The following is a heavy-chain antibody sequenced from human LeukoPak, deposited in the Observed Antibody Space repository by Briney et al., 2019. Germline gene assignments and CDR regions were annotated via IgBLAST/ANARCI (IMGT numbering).Heavy chain of an antibody. CDR2: IYGNDDK. V-gene: IGHV2-5*01. CDR3: VHRTMVTSVDH. D-gene: IGHD4-17*01. CDR1: GFSLNTNAVA. Sequence: SGPTLVKPTQTLTLTCTFSGFSLNTNAVAVGWVRQPPGQALEWLTFIYGNDDKRYSPPLASRLTITKDTSKNQMVLTMTDMDYVDTATYYCVHRTMVTSVDHWGQGTLVTVSS. J-gene: IGHJ4*02.